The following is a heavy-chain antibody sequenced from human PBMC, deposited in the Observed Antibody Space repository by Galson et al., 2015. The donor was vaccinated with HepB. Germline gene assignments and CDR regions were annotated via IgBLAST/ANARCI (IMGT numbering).Heavy chain of an antibody. CDR2: ISSSSLYV. Sequence: SLRLSCASSGFTLSTYSMNWVRQAPGKGLEWVSSISSSSLYVYYADSVRGRFTVPRDNAKNSHYLQMNSLSAEDTAVYYCARVYGSGSYGYGMDVWGQGTTVTVS. V-gene: IGHV3-21*01. D-gene: IGHD3-10*01. CDR1: GFTLSTYS. CDR3: ARVYGSGSYGYGMDV. J-gene: IGHJ6*02.